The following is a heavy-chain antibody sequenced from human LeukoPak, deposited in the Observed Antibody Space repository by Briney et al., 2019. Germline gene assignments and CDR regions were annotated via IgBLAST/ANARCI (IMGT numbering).Heavy chain of an antibody. J-gene: IGHJ4*02. CDR1: GISFSNYA. Sequence: GSLRLSCAASGISFSNYAMSWVRQAPAREPEWVSSIRGDGETFCADSVKGRFTLSRDDSRNTVYLQLNNLRVEDTAIYYCAKAGWVSNADAVWWGQGTQVTVSS. CDR2: IRGDGET. D-gene: IGHD1-1*01. CDR3: AKAGWVSNADAVW. V-gene: IGHV3-23*01.